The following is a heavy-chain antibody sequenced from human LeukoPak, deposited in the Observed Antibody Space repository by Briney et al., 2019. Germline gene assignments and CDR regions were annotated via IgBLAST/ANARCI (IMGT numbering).Heavy chain of an antibody. CDR2: SSGSTI. J-gene: IGHJ6*04. V-gene: IGHV3-48*03. CDR1: GFTLSSYE. Sequence: GGSLRLSCAASGFTLSSYEMNWVRQAPGKGLEWVSSSGSTIYYADSVKGRFTISRDNAKNSLYLQMNSLRAEDTAVYYCAELGITMIGGVWGKGTTVTISS. D-gene: IGHD3-10*02. CDR3: AELGITMIGGV.